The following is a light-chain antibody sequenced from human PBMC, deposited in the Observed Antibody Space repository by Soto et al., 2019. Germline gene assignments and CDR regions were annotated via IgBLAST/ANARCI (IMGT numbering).Light chain of an antibody. Sequence: DIQMTQSPSTLSASVGDRVTITCRASQSITRWLAWYQQKPGKAPKLLIYDASNLQSGVPSRFSGSGSGTELTLTIGSLQPDDFAIYHCQQYSTDSTFGQGTKLEIK. CDR3: QQYSTDST. CDR1: QSITRW. V-gene: IGKV1-5*01. CDR2: DAS. J-gene: IGKJ2*01.